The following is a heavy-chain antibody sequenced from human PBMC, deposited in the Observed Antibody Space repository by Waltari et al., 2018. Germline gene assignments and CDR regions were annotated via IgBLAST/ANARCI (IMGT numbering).Heavy chain of an antibody. CDR1: GGSFLDYD. Sequence: QMLLQQWGAGLLKPSETLSLTCSLSGGSFLDYDWGWIRQPPGKGLEWIGQISQSGTTTSNPSLKSRVTISVDTSKNQFSLKLSSVTAADTAVYYCAQGWSGYYFFDYWGQGTLVTVSS. D-gene: IGHD3-3*01. V-gene: IGHV4-34*02. CDR3: AQGWSGYYFFDY. CDR2: ISQSGTT. J-gene: IGHJ4*02.